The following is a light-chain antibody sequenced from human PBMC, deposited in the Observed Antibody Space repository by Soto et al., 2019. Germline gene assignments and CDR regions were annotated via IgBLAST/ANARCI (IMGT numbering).Light chain of an antibody. J-gene: IGKJ1*01. CDR2: GAS. CDR1: QSVSSN. Sequence: EIVMTQSPATLSVSPGERFPLSCRASQSVSSNLAWYQQKPGQAHRLLIYGASTRATGIPARFSGGGSETEFTLTISSLQYEDFAVYYCQQYHNWPPRTFGQGTKVEIK. CDR3: QQYHNWPPRT. V-gene: IGKV3-15*01.